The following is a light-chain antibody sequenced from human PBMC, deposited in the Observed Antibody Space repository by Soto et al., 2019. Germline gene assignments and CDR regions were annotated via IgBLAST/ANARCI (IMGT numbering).Light chain of an antibody. Sequence: EVVLTQSPGTLSLSPGERATLSCRASKSVSTYLAWYQQKSGQGPRLLIYGASSRASGIPDRFSGSGSGTDFTLTISRVEPEYFAVYLCQSYVSSLTLAQGSSLDIK. J-gene: IGKJ1*01. CDR1: KSVSTY. CDR3: QSYVSSLT. CDR2: GAS. V-gene: IGKV3-20*01.